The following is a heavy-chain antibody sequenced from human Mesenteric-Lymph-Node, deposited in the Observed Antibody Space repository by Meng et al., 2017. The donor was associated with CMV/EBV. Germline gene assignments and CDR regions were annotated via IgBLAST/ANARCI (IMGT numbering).Heavy chain of an antibody. D-gene: IGHD4/OR15-4a*01. V-gene: IGHV1-2*02. Sequence: ASVKVSCKASGYSFTNYYMHWVRQAPGQGFEWLGYINPYNGGTNYAQKFQGRVTMTRDTSINTDYMELTSLTSDDAAVYYCARGEDSPDYDAWGQGTLVTVSS. CDR2: INPYNGGT. CDR3: ARGEDSPDYDA. J-gene: IGHJ5*02. CDR1: GYSFTNYY.